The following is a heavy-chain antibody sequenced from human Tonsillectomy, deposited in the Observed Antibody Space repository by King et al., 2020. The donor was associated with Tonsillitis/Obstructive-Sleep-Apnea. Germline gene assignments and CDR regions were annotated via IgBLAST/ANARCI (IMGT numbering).Heavy chain of an antibody. CDR3: AKIVAVAGTGYMDV. Sequence: VQLVESGGCLAQPGKSLRLSCAASGFTFDDYAMHWVRQAPGKGLEWVSGVSWNGGSTDYVDSVKGRFTISRDNAKRTVYLQMNSLRVEDTAVYYCAKIVAVAGTGYMDVWGKGTTVTVSS. CDR1: GFTFDDYA. J-gene: IGHJ6*03. CDR2: VSWNGGST. D-gene: IGHD6-19*01. V-gene: IGHV3-9*01.